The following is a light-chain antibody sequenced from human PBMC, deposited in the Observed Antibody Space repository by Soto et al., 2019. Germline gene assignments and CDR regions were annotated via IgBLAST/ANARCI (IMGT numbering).Light chain of an antibody. CDR1: HSVSSY. Sequence: VMAQSTATRSVCKWELGTLSCGASHSVSSYLAWYQQKPGQAPRLLIYDASNRATGIPARFSGSGSGTDFTLTISSLEPEDFAVYYCQQRSNWISFGQGTNVDIK. CDR2: DAS. V-gene: IGKV3-11*01. CDR3: QQRSNWIS. J-gene: IGKJ1*01.